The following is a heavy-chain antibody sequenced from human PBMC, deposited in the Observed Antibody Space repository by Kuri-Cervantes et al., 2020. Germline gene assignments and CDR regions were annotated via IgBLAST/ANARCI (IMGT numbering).Heavy chain of an antibody. V-gene: IGHV1-2*02. CDR1: GYTFTGYY. CDR3: VRGGGRGGFDP. J-gene: IGHJ5*02. CDR2: INPNSGGT. D-gene: IGHD1-26*01. Sequence: ASVKVSCKASGYTFTGYYMHWVRQAPGQGLEWMGWINPNSGGTNYAQKFQGRVTMTRDTSISTVYMDLSGLRSDDTAVYYCVRGGGRGGFDPWGQGTLVTVSS.